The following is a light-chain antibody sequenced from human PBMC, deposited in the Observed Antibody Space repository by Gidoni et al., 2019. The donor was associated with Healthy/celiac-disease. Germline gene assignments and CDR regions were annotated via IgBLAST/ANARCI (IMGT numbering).Light chain of an antibody. V-gene: IGLV3-19*01. CDR2: GKN. Sequence: SSELTQDPAVSVDLGQTVRITCQGDSLRSYYVSWYQQKPGQAPVLVIYGKNNRPSGIPDRFSGSSSGNTASLTITGAQAEDEADYYCNSRDSSGNHLEVFGGGTKLTVL. J-gene: IGLJ2*01. CDR1: SLRSYY. CDR3: NSRDSSGNHLEV.